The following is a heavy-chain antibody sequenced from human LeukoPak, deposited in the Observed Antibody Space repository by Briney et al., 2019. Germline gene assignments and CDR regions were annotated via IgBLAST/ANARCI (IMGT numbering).Heavy chain of an antibody. CDR2: IRYDGSNK. J-gene: IGHJ4*02. Sequence: PGGSLRLSCAASGFTFSSYGMHWVRQAPGKGLEWVAFIRYDGSNKYYADSVKGRFTISRDNSKNTLYLQMNSLRAEDTAVYYCAKDIGSTVEWELIHYFDYWGQGTLVTVSS. CDR3: AKDIGSTVEWELIHYFDY. V-gene: IGHV3-30*02. CDR1: GFTFSSYG. D-gene: IGHD1-26*01.